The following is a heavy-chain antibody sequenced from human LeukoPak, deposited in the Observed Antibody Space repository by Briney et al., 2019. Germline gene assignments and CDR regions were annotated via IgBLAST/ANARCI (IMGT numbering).Heavy chain of an antibody. CDR1: GGSISSYY. J-gene: IGHJ4*02. CDR2: IYYSGST. D-gene: IGHD6-19*01. Sequence: PSETLSLTCTVSGGSISSYYWSWVRQPPGKGLEWVGYIYYSGSTNYNPSLKSRVTISVDTSKNQFSLKLSSVTAADTAVYYCARGGAVAGDFDYWGQGTLVTVSS. V-gene: IGHV4-59*01. CDR3: ARGGAVAGDFDY.